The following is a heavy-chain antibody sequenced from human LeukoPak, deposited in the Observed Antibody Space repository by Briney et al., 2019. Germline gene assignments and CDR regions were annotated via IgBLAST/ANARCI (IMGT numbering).Heavy chain of an antibody. CDR2: INPTGGST. V-gene: IGHV1-46*01. J-gene: IGHJ4*02. CDR1: GYTFTSYY. Sequence: ASVKVSCKASGYTFTSYYMHWVRQAPGQGLEWMGIINPTGGSTTYAQKFQGRVTMTRDTSTSTVYMELSSLKSEDTAVYYCATARYYYDSSGYSIFDYWGQGTLVTVSS. CDR3: ATARYYYDSSGYSIFDY. D-gene: IGHD3-22*01.